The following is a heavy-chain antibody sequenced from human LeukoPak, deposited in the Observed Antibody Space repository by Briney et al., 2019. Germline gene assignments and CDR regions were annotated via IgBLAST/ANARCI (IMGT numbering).Heavy chain of an antibody. CDR1: GYTLTELS. D-gene: IGHD4-23*01. CDR2: FDPEDSET. Sequence: ASVKVSCKVSGYTLTELSMHWVRQAPGKGLEWMGGFDPEDSETIYAQKFQGRVTMTEDTSTDTAYMELSSLRSEDTAVYYCARGVETVLTPHFDYWGQGTLVTVPS. J-gene: IGHJ4*02. CDR3: ARGVETVLTPHFDY. V-gene: IGHV1-24*01.